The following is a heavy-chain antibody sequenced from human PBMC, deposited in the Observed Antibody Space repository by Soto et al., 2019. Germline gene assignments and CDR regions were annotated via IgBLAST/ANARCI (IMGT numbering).Heavy chain of an antibody. Sequence: LRLSCAASGFTFDDYTMHWVRQAPGKGLEWVSLISWDGGSTYYADSVKGRFTISRDNSKNSLYLQMNSLRTEDTALYYCAKDGYGGNSGWYFDLWGRGTLVTVS. CDR3: AKDGYGGNSGWYFDL. CDR2: ISWDGGST. V-gene: IGHV3-43*01. CDR1: GFTFDDYT. D-gene: IGHD2-21*02. J-gene: IGHJ2*01.